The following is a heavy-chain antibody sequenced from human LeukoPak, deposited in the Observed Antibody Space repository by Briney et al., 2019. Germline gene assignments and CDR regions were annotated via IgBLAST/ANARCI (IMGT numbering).Heavy chain of an antibody. J-gene: IGHJ4*02. CDR3: FGELDY. Sequence: GGSLRLPSAASGFTFSSNSMRWARKAPGKMLVRGAVISYDGSNKYYADFVKGRFTISSDNSKNPMYLKMNGLRAEDTAVYYCFGELDYWGQGTLVTVSS. D-gene: IGHD3-16*01. V-gene: IGHV3-30*03. CDR1: GFTFSSNS. CDR2: ISYDGSNK.